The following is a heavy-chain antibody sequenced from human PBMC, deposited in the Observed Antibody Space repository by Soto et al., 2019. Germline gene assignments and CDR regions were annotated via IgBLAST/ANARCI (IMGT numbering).Heavy chain of an antibody. D-gene: IGHD3-22*01. CDR2: ISGSGGST. Sequence: GGSLRLSCAASGFTFSSYAMSWVRQAPGKGLEWVSAISGSGGSTYYADSVKGRFTISRDNSKNTLYLQMNSLRAEDTAVYYCAKAGHDSSGYYYYYYGMDVWGQGTTVTVSS. CDR1: GFTFSSYA. V-gene: IGHV3-23*01. CDR3: AKAGHDSSGYYYYYYGMDV. J-gene: IGHJ6*02.